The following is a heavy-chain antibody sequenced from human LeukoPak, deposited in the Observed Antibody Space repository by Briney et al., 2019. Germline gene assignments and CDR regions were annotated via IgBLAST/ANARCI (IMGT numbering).Heavy chain of an antibody. CDR2: VSGSGGGT. D-gene: IGHD6-13*01. V-gene: IGHV3-23*01. J-gene: IGHJ4*02. CDR3: AKLSAGGMGY. Sequence: PGGSLRLACAAAGLTFSTYTTRWGRQAPGKRLGWVSGVSGSGGGTFYADSVKGRFTISRDNSKNTLYLQMNSLRAEDTAVYYCAKLSAGGMGYWGQGTLVTVSP. CDR1: GLTFSTYT.